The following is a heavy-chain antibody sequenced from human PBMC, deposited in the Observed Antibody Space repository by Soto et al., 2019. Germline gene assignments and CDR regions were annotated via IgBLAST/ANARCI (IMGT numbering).Heavy chain of an antibody. D-gene: IGHD5-18*01. V-gene: IGHV1-69*13. CDR1: GGTFSSYA. Sequence: SVKVSCKASGGTFSSYAISWVRQAPGQGLEWMGGIIPIFGTANYAQKFQGRVTITADESTSTAYMELSSLRSEDTAVYYCARDREQQLWSHYYYYYGLDVWGQGTTVTVSS. CDR3: ARDREQQLWSHYYYYYGLDV. J-gene: IGHJ6*02. CDR2: IIPIFGTA.